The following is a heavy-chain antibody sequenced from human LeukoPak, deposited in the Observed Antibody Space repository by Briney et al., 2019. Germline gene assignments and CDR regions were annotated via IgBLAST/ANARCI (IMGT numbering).Heavy chain of an antibody. CDR1: GFIFDDYA. D-gene: IGHD3-10*01. CDR3: ARGLGGDQGYFDL. V-gene: IGHV3-9*01. J-gene: IGHJ2*01. Sequence: PGRSLRLSCAASGFIFDDYAMHWVRQAPGKGLEWVSTINWNSGTLAYADSVKGRFTISRDNAKNSLYLQMNSLRTEDTALYYCARGLGGDQGYFDLWGRGTLATASS. CDR2: INWNSGTL.